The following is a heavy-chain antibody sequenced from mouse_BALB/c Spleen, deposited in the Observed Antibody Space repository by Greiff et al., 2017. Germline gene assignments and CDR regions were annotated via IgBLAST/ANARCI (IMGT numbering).Heavy chain of an antibody. J-gene: IGHJ4*01. CDR3: TRFYYDYFYAMDY. CDR1: GYTFTSYW. CDR2: IYPGNSDT. D-gene: IGHD2-4*01. V-gene: IGHV1-5*01. Sequence: EVQLQQSGTVLARPGASVKMSCKASGYTFTSYWMHWVKQRPGQGLEWIGAIYPGNSDTSYNQKFKGKAKLTAVTSTSTAYMELSSLTNEDSAVYYCTRFYYDYFYAMDYWGQGTSVTVSS.